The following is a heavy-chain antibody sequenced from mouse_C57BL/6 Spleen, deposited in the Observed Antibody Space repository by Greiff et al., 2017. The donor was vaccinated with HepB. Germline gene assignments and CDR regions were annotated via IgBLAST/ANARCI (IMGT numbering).Heavy chain of an antibody. CDR1: GYAFSSYW. CDR3: ANRIYYYGSSYWYFDV. CDR2: IYPGDGDT. D-gene: IGHD1-1*01. Sequence: QVQLKESGAELVKPGASVKISCKASGYAFSSYWMNWVKQRPGKGLEWIGQIYPGDGDTNYNGKFKGKATLTADKSSSTAYMQLSSLTSEDSAVYFCANRIYYYGSSYWYFDVWGTGTTVTVSS. J-gene: IGHJ1*03. V-gene: IGHV1-80*01.